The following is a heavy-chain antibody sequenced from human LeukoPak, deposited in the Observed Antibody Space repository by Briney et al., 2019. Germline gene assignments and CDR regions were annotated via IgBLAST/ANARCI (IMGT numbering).Heavy chain of an antibody. CDR3: ARDRSSLVYDSGGSYLSYFDY. J-gene: IGHJ4*02. Sequence: GGSLRLSCAASGFSFSSYAMHWVRQAPGKGLEWVAVISYDGNNEYYADSVKGRFTISRDNSKNTLYLQINSLRAVDTAVYYCARDRSSLVYDSGGSYLSYFDYWGQGTLVTVSS. V-gene: IGHV3-30*04. D-gene: IGHD3-22*01. CDR1: GFSFSSYA. CDR2: ISYDGNNE.